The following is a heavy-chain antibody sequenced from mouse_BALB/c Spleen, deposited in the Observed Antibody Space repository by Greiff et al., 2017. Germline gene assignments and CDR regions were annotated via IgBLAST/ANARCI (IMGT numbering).Heavy chain of an antibody. J-gene: IGHJ3*01. CDR3: ARADGDGEVLSWFDY. V-gene: IGHV1-31*01. CDR2: INPYNGAT. Sequence: VQLKQSGPELVKPGASVKISCKASGYSFTGYYMHWVKQSHVKSLEWIGRINPYNGATSYNQNFKDKASLTVDKSSSTAYMELHSLTSEDSAVYYCARADGDGEVLSWFDYWGQGTLVSVSA. D-gene: IGHD2-13*01. CDR1: GYSFTGYY.